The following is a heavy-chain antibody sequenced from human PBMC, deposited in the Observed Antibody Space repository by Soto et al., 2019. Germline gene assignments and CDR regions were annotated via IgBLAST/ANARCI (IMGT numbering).Heavy chain of an antibody. D-gene: IGHD3-10*01. V-gene: IGHV4-39*01. CDR3: ARGGGFGELLAY. CDR1: GGSISSSRCH. Sequence: PSETLSLTCTVSGGSISSSRCHWGWIRQPPGRGLEWIASIKYSGTTFYNPSLKSRVTLSVDTSKNQFALKLSSVTAAETAVYYCARGGGFGELLAYWGQGTLVTVS. CDR2: IKYSGTT. J-gene: IGHJ4*02.